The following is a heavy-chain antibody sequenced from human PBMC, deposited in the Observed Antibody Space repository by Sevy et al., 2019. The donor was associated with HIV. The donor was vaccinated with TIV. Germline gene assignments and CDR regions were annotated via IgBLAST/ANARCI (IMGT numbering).Heavy chain of an antibody. J-gene: IGHJ4*02. D-gene: IGHD2-8*01. Sequence: QRGESLKISCAASGFTFSKYSMSWVRQPPGKGLEWVSTLSFGCGEINYADSVKGRFTISRDNSKSSVYLQMNNLRPEDTAVYYCAREGCTKPHDYWGQGTLVTVSS. CDR3: AREGCTKPHDY. CDR2: LSFGCGEI. V-gene: IGHV3-23*01. CDR1: GFTFSKYS.